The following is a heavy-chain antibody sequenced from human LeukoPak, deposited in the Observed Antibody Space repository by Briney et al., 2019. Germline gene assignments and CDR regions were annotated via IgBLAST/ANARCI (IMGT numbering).Heavy chain of an antibody. CDR3: ANACAYSYASDY. V-gene: IGHV3-23*01. J-gene: IGHJ4*02. D-gene: IGHD5-18*01. CDR2: VSASGGST. Sequence: GGSLRLSCAASGFTFSSYAMSWVRQAPGKGLEWVSGVSASGGSTYYAASVKGRFTISRDNSKNTLYLQMNSLRAEDTAVYYCANACAYSYASDYWGQGTLVTVSS. CDR1: GFTFSSYA.